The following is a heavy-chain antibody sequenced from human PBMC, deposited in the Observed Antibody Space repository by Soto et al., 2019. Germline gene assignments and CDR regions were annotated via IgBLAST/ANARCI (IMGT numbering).Heavy chain of an antibody. V-gene: IGHV4-34*01. Sequence: SETLSLTCAVYGGSFSGYYWSWIRQPPGKGLEWIGEINHSGSTNYNPSLKSRVTISVDTSKNQFSLKLSSVTAADTAVYYCARGVLMVYAPRAYFFDYCGQGTLVTGAS. D-gene: IGHD2-8*01. J-gene: IGHJ4*01. CDR1: GGSFSGYY. CDR3: ARGVLMVYAPRAYFFDY. CDR2: INHSGST.